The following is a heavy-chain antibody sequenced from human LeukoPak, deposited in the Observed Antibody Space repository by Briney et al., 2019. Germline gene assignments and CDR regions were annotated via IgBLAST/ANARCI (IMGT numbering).Heavy chain of an antibody. CDR2: MNPNSGNT. CDR3: ASGVPSDIVVVPAAHY. V-gene: IGHV1-8*01. J-gene: IGHJ4*02. Sequence: ASVKVSCKASGYTFTSYDINWVRQATGQGLEWMGWMNPNSGNTGYAQKFQGRVTTTRNTSISTAYMELSSLRSEDTAVYYCASGVPSDIVVVPAAHYWGQGTLVTVSS. CDR1: GYTFTSYD. D-gene: IGHD2-2*01.